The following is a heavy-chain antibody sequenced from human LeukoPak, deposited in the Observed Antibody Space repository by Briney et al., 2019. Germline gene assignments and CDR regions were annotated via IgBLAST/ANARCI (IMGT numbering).Heavy chain of an antibody. J-gene: IGHJ4*02. D-gene: IGHD5-18*01. CDR1: GYRFTNYW. Sequence: GESLKTSCKGSGYRFTNYWIGWVRQMPGKGLEWMGIIHPGDSGTRYGPSFQGQVTMSVDESITTAYLQWSSLRASDSAIYYCARGGTYSYGSSDYWGQGTLVTVSS. CDR2: IHPGDSGT. CDR3: ARGGTYSYGSSDY. V-gene: IGHV5-51*01.